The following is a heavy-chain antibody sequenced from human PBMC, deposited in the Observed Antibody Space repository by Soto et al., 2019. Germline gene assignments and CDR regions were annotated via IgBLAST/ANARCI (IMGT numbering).Heavy chain of an antibody. V-gene: IGHV3-72*01. D-gene: IGHD3-10*01. CDR2: SKNKADGYTT. CDR3: TVWGSGNDFGAA. J-gene: IGHJ4*02. CDR1: GFTFSDHY. Sequence: EVQLVESGGGLVQPGGSLRLSCAASGFTFSDHYMDWVRQAPGKGLEWVGRSKNKADGYTTEYAASVKGRFTISRDGSKNPLFLQMNSLKTEDTAVYYCTVWGSGNDFGAAWGQGILVTVSS.